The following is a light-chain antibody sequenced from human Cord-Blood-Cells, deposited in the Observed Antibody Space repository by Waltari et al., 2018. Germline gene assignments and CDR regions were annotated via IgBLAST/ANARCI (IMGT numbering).Light chain of an antibody. CDR2: GAS. J-gene: IGKJ1*01. CDR1: QSVSSSY. Sequence: ELVLTQSPGTLSLSPGERATLSFRASQSVSSSYLAWYQQKPGQAPMLLIYGASIRATGIADRFSGSGSGTDCAFTISRLEPEDFAVYYCQQYGSSPWTFGQGTKVEIK. CDR3: QQYGSSPWT. V-gene: IGKV3-20*01.